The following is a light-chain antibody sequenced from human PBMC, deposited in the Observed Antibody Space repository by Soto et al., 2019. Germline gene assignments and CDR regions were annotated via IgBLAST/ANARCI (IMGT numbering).Light chain of an antibody. CDR2: GAS. CDR1: QNVDSN. V-gene: IGKV3-15*01. CDR3: QQYNNWPRT. J-gene: IGKJ1*01. Sequence: EIVITQSPFTLSVSPGERATLSCRASQNVDSNLAWYQQKPGRAPRLLIYGASTRATGIPARFSGSGSGTEFTLTISSLQSEDFAVYYCQQYNNWPRTFGQGTKVDIK.